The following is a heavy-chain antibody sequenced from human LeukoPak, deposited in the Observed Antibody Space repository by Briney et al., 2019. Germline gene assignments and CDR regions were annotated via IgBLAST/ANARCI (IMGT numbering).Heavy chain of an antibody. J-gene: IGHJ4*02. V-gene: IGHV3-21*01. Sequence: SGGSLRLSCATSGFTFKSYAMNWVRQSPGKGLEWVSSISGDSTDIYYADSLMGRSTISRDNAKNSLYLQINSLRAEDTAIYYCARGGSYGGYHSYWGQGTLVTVSS. CDR2: ISGDSTDI. CDR3: ARGGSYGGYHSY. D-gene: IGHD4-23*01. CDR1: GFTFKSYA.